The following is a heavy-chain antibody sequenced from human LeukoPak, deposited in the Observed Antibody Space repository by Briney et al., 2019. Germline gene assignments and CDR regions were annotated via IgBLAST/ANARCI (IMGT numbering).Heavy chain of an antibody. J-gene: IGHJ5*02. D-gene: IGHD6-19*01. CDR1: GGSISSYY. CDR2: TQYSGSA. V-gene: IGHV4-59*01. CDR3: VRGGGWDAWFDP. Sequence: SETLSLTCTVSGGSISSYYWSWIRQPPGKGLEWIGYTQYSGSANYNPSLKSRVTISVDTSKNQFSLKLRSVTAADTAVYYCVRGGGWDAWFDPWGQGTLVTVSS.